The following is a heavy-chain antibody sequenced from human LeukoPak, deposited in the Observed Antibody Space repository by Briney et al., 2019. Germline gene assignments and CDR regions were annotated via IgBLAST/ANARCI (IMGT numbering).Heavy chain of an antibody. CDR3: ARASIMITFGGVIVGLYYFDY. J-gene: IGHJ4*02. CDR1: GYTLTELS. Sequence: ASVKVSCKVSGYTLTELSMHWVRQAPGKGLEWMGGFDPEDGETIYAQKFQGRVTMTEDTSTDTAYMELSSLRSDDTAVYYCARASIMITFGGVIVGLYYFDYWGQGTLVTVSS. D-gene: IGHD3-16*02. CDR2: FDPEDGET. V-gene: IGHV1-24*01.